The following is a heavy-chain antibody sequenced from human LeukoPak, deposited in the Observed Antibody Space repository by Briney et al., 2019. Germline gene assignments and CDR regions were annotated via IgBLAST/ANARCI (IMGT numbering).Heavy chain of an antibody. D-gene: IGHD1-20*01. Sequence: ASVKVSCKASGYSFISFYIHWVRQAPGQGLEWMGVVNPSGGSTAYAQQFQGRVTMTRDTSTSTVYMELSSLRSEDTAVYYCARHSLIGTTPFDYWGQGTLVTVSS. V-gene: IGHV1-46*01. CDR1: GYSFISFY. CDR3: ARHSLIGTTPFDY. J-gene: IGHJ4*02. CDR2: VNPSGGST.